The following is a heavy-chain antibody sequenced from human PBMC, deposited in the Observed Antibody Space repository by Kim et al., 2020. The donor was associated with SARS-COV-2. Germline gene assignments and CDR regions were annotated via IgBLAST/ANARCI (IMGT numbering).Heavy chain of an antibody. CDR3: ADYSGYEREKYYHYYMD. CDR1: GGTFSSYA. Sequence: SVKVSCKASGGTFSSYAINWVRQAPGQGLEWMGGSIPIFGTANYAQKLQGRITITADESTSTAYRELSSLRAEDTAVYYCADYSGYEREKYYHYYMD. J-gene: IGHJ6*03. V-gene: IGHV1-69*13. D-gene: IGHD5-12*01. CDR2: SIPIFGTA.